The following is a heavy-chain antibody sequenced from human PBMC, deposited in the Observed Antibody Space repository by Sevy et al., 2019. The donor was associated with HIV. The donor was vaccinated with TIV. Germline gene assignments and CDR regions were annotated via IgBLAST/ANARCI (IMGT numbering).Heavy chain of an antibody. CDR1: GFTFSSYA. CDR2: ISGSGGST. J-gene: IGHJ3*02. D-gene: IGHD2-15*01. CDR3: AKVTSVVVVAATAAFDI. Sequence: GSLRLSCAASGFTFSSYAMSWVRQAPGKGLEWVSAISGSGGSTYYAASVKGRFTISRDNSKNTLYLQMNSLRAEDTAVYYCAKVTSVVVVAATAAFDIWGQGTMVTVSS. V-gene: IGHV3-23*01.